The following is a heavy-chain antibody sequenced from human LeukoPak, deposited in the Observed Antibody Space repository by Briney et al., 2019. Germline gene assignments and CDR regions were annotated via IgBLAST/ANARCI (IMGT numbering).Heavy chain of an antibody. CDR1: GFTFSSYE. V-gene: IGHV3-48*03. CDR3: ARVSTGSEYFDY. CDR2: ISRSGSTI. J-gene: IGHJ4*02. Sequence: PGGSLRLSCAASGFTFSSYEMNWVRQAPGKGLEWVSYISRSGSTIFSADSVKGRFTTSRDNAKNSLFLQMNNLRAEETAVYYCARVSTGSEYFDYWGQGTLVTVSS.